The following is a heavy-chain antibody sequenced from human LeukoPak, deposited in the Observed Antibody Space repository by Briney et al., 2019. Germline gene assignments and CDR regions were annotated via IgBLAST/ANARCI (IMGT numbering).Heavy chain of an antibody. Sequence: ASVKVSCKASGYTFTNYGISWVRQAPGQRLEWMLGISAYNGNTKYAQKFQSRVTMTTDKSTNTVNMELRSLRSDDTAVFYCARSESHNYYYDGMDVWGQGTTVIVSS. CDR2: ISAYNGNT. D-gene: IGHD3-3*01. J-gene: IGHJ6*02. CDR3: ARSESHNYYYDGMDV. CDR1: GYTFTNYG. V-gene: IGHV1-18*01.